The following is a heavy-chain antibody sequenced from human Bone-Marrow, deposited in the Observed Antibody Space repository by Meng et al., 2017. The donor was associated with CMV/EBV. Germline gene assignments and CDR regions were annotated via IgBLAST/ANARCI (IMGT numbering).Heavy chain of an antibody. CDR1: GGSFSDYY. V-gene: IGHV3-30*03. CDR2: ISSDGGLK. Sequence: LSLTCAVYGGSFSDYYMSWVRQAPGKGLEWVAVISSDGGLKYYADSVKGRFTVSRDNSKNTLYLQMNTLTTEDTAVYYCARDSWDLPELFDYWGQGTLVTVSS. J-gene: IGHJ4*02. D-gene: IGHD1-26*01. CDR3: ARDSWDLPELFDY.